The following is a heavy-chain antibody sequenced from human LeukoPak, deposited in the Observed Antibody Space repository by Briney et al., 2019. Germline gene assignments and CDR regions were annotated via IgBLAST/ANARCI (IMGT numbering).Heavy chain of an antibody. CDR2: INSDGRST. CDR1: GFTFSSYW. CDR3: ARESKLILTGQAGFDY. D-gene: IGHD3-9*01. J-gene: IGHJ4*02. Sequence: GGSLRLSCAASGFTFSSYWMHWVRHAPGKGLVWVSRINSDGRSTIYADSVKGRFTISRDKAKKTLYMQMNSLRDEDTAVYYCARESKLILTGQAGFDYWGQGTLVTVSS. V-gene: IGHV3-74*01.